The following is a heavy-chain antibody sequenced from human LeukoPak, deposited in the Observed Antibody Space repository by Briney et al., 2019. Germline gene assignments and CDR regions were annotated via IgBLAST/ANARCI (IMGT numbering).Heavy chain of an antibody. V-gene: IGHV1-2*02. D-gene: IGHD2-2*01. CDR2: SDINRRGT. J-gene: IGHJ5*02. Sequence: SVKLSCKASAYTLTCYYVHWVRHAPGPGLERKGWSDINRRGTNYAEKLQGRVTMTRDTAISAAYMGLSRLRSDDTAVYYCARRPDIVVVPAADYQDWFDPWGQGTLVTVSS. CDR3: ARRPDIVVVPAADYQDWFDP. CDR1: AYTLTCYY.